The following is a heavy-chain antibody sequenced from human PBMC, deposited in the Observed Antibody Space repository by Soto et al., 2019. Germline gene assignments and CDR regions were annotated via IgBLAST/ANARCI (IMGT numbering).Heavy chain of an antibody. CDR2: IYYSGST. CDR1: GFSISSGDYY. D-gene: IGHD3-22*01. J-gene: IGHJ4*02. CDR3: AREKYYYDSSGYYSLFDY. Sequence: SETLSLTCTVSGFSISSGDYYWSWIRQPPGKGLEWIGYIYYSGSTYYNPSLKSRVTISVDTSKNQFSLKLSSVTAADTAVYYCAREKYYYDSSGYYSLFDYWGQGTLVTVSS. V-gene: IGHV4-30-4*01.